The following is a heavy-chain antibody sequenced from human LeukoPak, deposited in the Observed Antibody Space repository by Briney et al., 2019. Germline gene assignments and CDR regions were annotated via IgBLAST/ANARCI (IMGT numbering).Heavy chain of an antibody. CDR2: IYYSGST. D-gene: IGHD3-10*01. V-gene: IGHV4-39*01. J-gene: IGHJ4*02. CDR1: GGSISSSSYY. CDR3: ARWAIYYGSGSYYKG. Sequence: SETLSLTCTVSGGSISSSSYYWGWIRQPPGKGLEWIGSIYYSGSTYHNPSLKSRVTISVDTSKNQFSLKLSSVTAADTAVYYCARWAIYYGSGSYYKGWGQGTLVTVSS.